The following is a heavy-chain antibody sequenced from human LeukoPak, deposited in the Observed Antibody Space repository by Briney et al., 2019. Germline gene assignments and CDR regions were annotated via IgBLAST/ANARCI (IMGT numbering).Heavy chain of an antibody. CDR2: IKQDGSEK. J-gene: IGHJ4*02. Sequence: GGSLRLSCEASGLTFSNHWMTWVRQAPGKGLEWVANIKQDGSEKSYVDSVKGRFTISRDNSKNTLYLQMNSLRAEDTAVYYCARIGGVVPASDYWGQGTLVTVSS. V-gene: IGHV3-7*03. D-gene: IGHD2-2*01. CDR3: ARIGGVVPASDY. CDR1: GLTFSNHW.